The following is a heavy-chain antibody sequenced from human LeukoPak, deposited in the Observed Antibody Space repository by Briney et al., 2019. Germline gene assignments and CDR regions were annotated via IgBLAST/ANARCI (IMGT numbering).Heavy chain of an antibody. V-gene: IGHV5-51*01. D-gene: IGHD3-16*01. J-gene: IGHJ4*02. CDR3: ARHYYDYVWGSYGIDY. CDR2: IYPGGSDT. CDR1: GYSFSNYW. Sequence: GESLKISCKGSGYSFSNYWIGWVRQMPGKGLEWMGIIYPGGSDTRYIPSFQGQVTISADKSISTAYLQWSSLKASDTAMYYCARHYYDYVWGSYGIDYWGQGTLVTVSS.